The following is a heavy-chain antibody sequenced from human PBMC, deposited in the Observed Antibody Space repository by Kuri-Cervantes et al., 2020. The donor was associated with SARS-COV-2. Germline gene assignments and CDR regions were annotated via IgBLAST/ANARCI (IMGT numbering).Heavy chain of an antibody. CDR3: ARRDSSSWAIDY. J-gene: IGHJ4*02. CDR1: GGSFSGYY. Sequence: ESLKISCAVYGGSFSGYYWSWIRQPPGKGLEWIGEINHSGSTNYNPSLKSRVTISVDTSKNQFSLKLSSVTAADTAVYYCARRDSSSWAIDYWGQGTLVTVSS. V-gene: IGHV4-34*01. D-gene: IGHD6-13*01. CDR2: INHSGST.